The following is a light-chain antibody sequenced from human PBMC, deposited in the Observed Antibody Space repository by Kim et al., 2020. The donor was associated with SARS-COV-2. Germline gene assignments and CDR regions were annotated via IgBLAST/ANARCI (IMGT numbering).Light chain of an antibody. V-gene: IGLV2-14*03. Sequence: SVTISCNGTSLDIGDSCYVSWYQALAGKAPQLSIYDVNKRPSGVYSRFSGSRYGTTASLTIPGLQAEDEAVYYCSSYTTSGSFVVFGGGTQLAVL. CDR3: SSYTTSGSFVV. CDR1: SLDIGDSCY. CDR2: DVN. J-gene: IGLJ2*01.